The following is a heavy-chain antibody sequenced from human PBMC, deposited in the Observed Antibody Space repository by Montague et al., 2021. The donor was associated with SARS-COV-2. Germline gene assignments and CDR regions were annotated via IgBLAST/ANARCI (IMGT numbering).Heavy chain of an antibody. D-gene: IGHD5-24*01. J-gene: IGHJ4*02. Sequence: SLRLSCAASGFTFSIFAMSWARQAPGKGLEWISVLYKDDCTTDYAGSVKGRFTISRDNSKNTLYLQMDSLRVEDTAVYYCAKRNGYNPRNWSFDYWGRGTLVTVSS. CDR3: AKRNGYNPRNWSFDY. CDR2: LYKDDCTT. CDR1: GFTFSIFA. V-gene: IGHV3-23*03.